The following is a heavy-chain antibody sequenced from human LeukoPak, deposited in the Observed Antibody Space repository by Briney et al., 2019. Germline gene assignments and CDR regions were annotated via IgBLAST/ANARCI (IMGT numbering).Heavy chain of an antibody. CDR3: ARIKQWLVTGAFDI. CDR2: IYYSGST. D-gene: IGHD6-19*01. Sequence: SETLSLTCTVSGGSISSSSYYWGWIRQPPGKGLEWIGSIYYSGSTYYNPSLKSRVTISVDTSKNQFSLKLSSVTAADTAVYYCARIKQWLVTGAFDIWGQGTMVTVSS. J-gene: IGHJ3*02. V-gene: IGHV4-39*07. CDR1: GGSISSSSYY.